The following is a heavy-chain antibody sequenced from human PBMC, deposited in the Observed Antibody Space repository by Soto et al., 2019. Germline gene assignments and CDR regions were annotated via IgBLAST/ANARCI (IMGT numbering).Heavy chain of an antibody. J-gene: IGHJ6*02. CDR1: GFTFSSYG. Sequence: GGSLRLSCAASGFTFSSYGMHWVRQAPGKGLEWVAVISYDGSNKYYADSVKGRFTISRDNSKNTLYLQMNSLRAEDTAVYYCAKDRTGTDYYYYYGMDVWGQRTTVTVSS. D-gene: IGHD1-1*01. CDR3: AKDRTGTDYYYYYGMDV. V-gene: IGHV3-30*18. CDR2: ISYDGSNK.